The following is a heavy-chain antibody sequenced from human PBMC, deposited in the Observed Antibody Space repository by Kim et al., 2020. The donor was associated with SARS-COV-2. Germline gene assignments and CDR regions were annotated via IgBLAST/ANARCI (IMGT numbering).Heavy chain of an antibody. J-gene: IGHJ6*02. V-gene: IGHV5-51*01. CDR3: ARLAGNWNLRHYYYYGMDV. Sequence: GESLKISCKGSGYSFTSYWIGWVRQMPGKGLEWMGIIYPGDSDTRYSPSFQGQVTISADKSISTAYLQWSSLKASDTTMYYCARLAGNWNLRHYYYYGMDVWGQGTTVTVS. CDR2: IYPGDSDT. D-gene: IGHD1-7*01. CDR1: GYSFTSYW.